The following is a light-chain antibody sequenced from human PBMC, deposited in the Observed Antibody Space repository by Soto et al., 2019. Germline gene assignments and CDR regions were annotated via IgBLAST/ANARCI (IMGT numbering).Light chain of an antibody. Sequence: QPVLTQPPSVSGAPGQRVTISCTGTSSNIGAGYDVHWYRQLPGAAPKLLISATSNRPSGVPDRFSGSKSGTSASLAITGLQAEDEADYYCQSYDNSLSGVVFGGGTKLTVL. CDR1: SSNIGAGYD. CDR2: ATS. V-gene: IGLV1-40*01. J-gene: IGLJ2*01. CDR3: QSYDNSLSGVV.